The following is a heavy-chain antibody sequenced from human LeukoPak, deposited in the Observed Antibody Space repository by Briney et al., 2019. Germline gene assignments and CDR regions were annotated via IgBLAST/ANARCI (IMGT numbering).Heavy chain of an antibody. Sequence: SETLSLTCTVSGGSIGSYYWSWIRQPPGKVLEWIGYIHYSGSTNHNPSLKSRVTISIDTSKNQISLRLTSVTAADTAVYYCAGYGNYWDWYFDLWGRGTLVTVSS. J-gene: IGHJ2*01. CDR2: IHYSGST. CDR1: GGSIGSYY. D-gene: IGHD4-11*01. V-gene: IGHV4-59*01. CDR3: AGYGNYWDWYFDL.